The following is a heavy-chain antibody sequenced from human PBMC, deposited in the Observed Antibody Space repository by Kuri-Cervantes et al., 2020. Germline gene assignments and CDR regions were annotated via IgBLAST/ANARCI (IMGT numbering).Heavy chain of an antibody. CDR2: INHSGST. D-gene: IGHD3-10*01. J-gene: IGHJ6*03. Sequence: SETLSLTCAVYGGSFSDYYWSWIRQTPGKGLEWIGEINHSGSTNYNPSLKSRVTISVDTSKNQFSLKLSSVTAADTGVYYCARGFAGGSAPAFYLDVWGKGTTVTVSS. CDR3: ARGFAGGSAPAFYLDV. V-gene: IGHV4-34*01. CDR1: GGSFSDYY.